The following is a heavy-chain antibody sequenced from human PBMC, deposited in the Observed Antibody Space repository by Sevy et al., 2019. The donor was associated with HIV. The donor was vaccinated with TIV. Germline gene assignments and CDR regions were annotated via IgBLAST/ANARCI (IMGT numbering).Heavy chain of an antibody. D-gene: IGHD7-27*01. CDR1: GLSVSRNY. V-gene: IGHV3-53*01. CDR3: ASQLGIGAFDI. Sequence: GGSLRLSCAASGLSVSRNYLSWVRQAPGRGVGWAPVIFAGVVTYSADSVKGRFTVSREKAKNTLYYQMNSLRAEDTAVYYCASQLGIGAFDIWGQGTMVTVSS. CDR2: IFAGVVT. J-gene: IGHJ3*02.